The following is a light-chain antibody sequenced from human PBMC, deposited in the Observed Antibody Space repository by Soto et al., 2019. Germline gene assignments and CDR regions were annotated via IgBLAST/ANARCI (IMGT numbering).Light chain of an antibody. V-gene: IGKV1-5*03. Sequence: DIQMTQSPSTLSASVGDRVTITCRASQSISSWLAWYQQKPGKAPKLLISKASSLESGVPSRFSGSGSGTDFTRTITSLQPDDFATYYCQQYNSYWTFGQGTKVEIK. CDR1: QSISSW. J-gene: IGKJ1*01. CDR3: QQYNSYWT. CDR2: KAS.